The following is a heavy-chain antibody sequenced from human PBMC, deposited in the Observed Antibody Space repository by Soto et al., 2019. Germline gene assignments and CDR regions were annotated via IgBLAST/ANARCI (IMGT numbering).Heavy chain of an antibody. V-gene: IGHV3-23*01. CDR1: GFAFSPFW. CDR3: TRLPNVVGASYNDY. CDR2: ISGSGGST. Sequence: GGSLRLCCAASGFAFSPFWMHWVRQAPGKGLEWVSTISGSGGSTYYADSVKGRFTISRDNSKNTLYLQMNSLKTEDTAVYYCTRLPNVVGASYNDYWGQGVLVTVSS. D-gene: IGHD1-26*01. J-gene: IGHJ4*02.